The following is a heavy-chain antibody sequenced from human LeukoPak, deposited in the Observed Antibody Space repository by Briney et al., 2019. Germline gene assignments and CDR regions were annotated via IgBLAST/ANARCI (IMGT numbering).Heavy chain of an antibody. CDR1: GFPFSDYG. V-gene: IGHV3-48*04. Sequence: GGSLRLSCAASGFPFSDYGMYRVRQAPGKGLEWVSYISSSSSTIYYADSVKGRFTISRDNAKNSLYLQMNSLRADDTALYYCARAFVPTVGAYDYWGQGTLVTVSS. CDR2: ISSSSSTI. CDR3: ARAFVPTVGAYDY. J-gene: IGHJ4*02. D-gene: IGHD1-26*01.